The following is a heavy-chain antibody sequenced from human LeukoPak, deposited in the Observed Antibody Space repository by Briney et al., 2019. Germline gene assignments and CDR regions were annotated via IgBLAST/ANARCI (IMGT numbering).Heavy chain of an antibody. V-gene: IGHV4-59*01. CDR3: ARPSGYYCCFDY. CDR2: MYYSGRT. CDR1: GFSFSNYW. Sequence: PSETLSLSCAASGFSFSNYWMNWVRQPPGKGLEWFGYMYYSGRTNYNPSLKSRVTISGGKAKNQFYLQLSSVGAADTAVYYCARPSGYYCCFDYWGRGTLVTVSS. J-gene: IGHJ4*01. D-gene: IGHD3-22*01.